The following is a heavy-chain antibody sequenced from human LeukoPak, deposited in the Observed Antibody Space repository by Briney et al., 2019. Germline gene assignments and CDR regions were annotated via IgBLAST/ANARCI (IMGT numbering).Heavy chain of an antibody. J-gene: IGHJ3*02. CDR1: GYTFTSYY. D-gene: IGHD3-10*01. CDR3: ARADGSGSYYRSAFDI. Sequence: ASVKVSCKASGYTFTSYYMHWVRQAPGQGLEWMGIINPSGGSTSYAQKLQGRVTMTRDTSTSTVYMELSSLRSEDTAVYYCARADGSGSYYRSAFDIWGQGTMVTVSS. CDR2: INPSGGST. V-gene: IGHV1-46*01.